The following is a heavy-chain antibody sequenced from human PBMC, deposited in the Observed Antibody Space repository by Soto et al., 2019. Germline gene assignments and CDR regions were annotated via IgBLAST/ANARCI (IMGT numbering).Heavy chain of an antibody. Sequence: QVQLVQSGAEVKKPGASVTVSCKASGYTFTNYGFSWVRQAPGQGLEWMGWISGYNGNTKYAEKFQNRVTMTTDTPTNTAHMELRSLGSDDTAVYYCAREGQAPYYYYGMDVWGQGTAVTVSS. CDR1: GYTFTNYG. V-gene: IGHV1-18*01. J-gene: IGHJ6*02. CDR3: AREGQAPYYYYGMDV. CDR2: ISGYNGNT.